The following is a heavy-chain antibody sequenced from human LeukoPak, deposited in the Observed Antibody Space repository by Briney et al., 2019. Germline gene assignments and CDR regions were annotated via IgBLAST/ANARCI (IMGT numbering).Heavy chain of an antibody. CDR1: GFTYSNYA. Sequence: GGFLRLSCAASGFTYSNYAMNWVRQAPGKGLEWVSGISNGGGTTYYADSVKGRFIISRDNSKNTLYLQMDSLRAEDTAVYYCTKAGIAVPATPDYWGQGTLVTVSS. V-gene: IGHV3-23*01. CDR2: ISNGGGTT. J-gene: IGHJ4*02. D-gene: IGHD6-19*01. CDR3: TKAGIAVPATPDY.